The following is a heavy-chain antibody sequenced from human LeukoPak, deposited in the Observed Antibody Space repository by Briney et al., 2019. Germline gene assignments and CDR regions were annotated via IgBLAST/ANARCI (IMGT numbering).Heavy chain of an antibody. CDR1: GFTVSDFW. Sequence: GGSLRLSCAASGFTVSDFWMIWVRQAPGRGLEWVGHMRTKSEGATTQYAAPVKGRFTVSRDDSKNTVYLQMDSLQSDDTAVYYCVKRWFDYWGQGTLVTVSS. V-gene: IGHV3-15*01. CDR2: MRTKSEGATT. J-gene: IGHJ5*01. CDR3: VKRWFDY.